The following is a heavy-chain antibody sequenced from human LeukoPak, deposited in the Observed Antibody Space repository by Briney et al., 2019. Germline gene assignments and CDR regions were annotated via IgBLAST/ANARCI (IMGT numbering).Heavy chain of an antibody. V-gene: IGHV3-9*01. CDR3: AKGRSGWYPDY. CDR2: ISWNSGSI. D-gene: IGHD6-19*01. J-gene: IGHJ4*02. Sequence: QSGGSLRLSCAASGFTFDDYAMHWVRQAPGKGLEWVSGISWNSGSIGYADSVKGRFTISRDNAKNSLYLQMNSLRAEDTALYYCAKGRSGWYPDYWGQGTLVTVSS. CDR1: GFTFDDYA.